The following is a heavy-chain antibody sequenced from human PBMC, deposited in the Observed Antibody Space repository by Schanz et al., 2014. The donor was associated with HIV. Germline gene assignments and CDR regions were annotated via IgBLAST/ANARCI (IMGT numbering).Heavy chain of an antibody. CDR3: ARSRYHQFLGYFDL. CDR1: GYSFSDYY. V-gene: IGHV1-2*02. Sequence: QVQLVQSGAAVKKPEASVKVSCKASGYSFSDYYIHWVRQAPGQGLEWMGWINPKTGGTHLAQMFQGRVAVTRDTSINTAYLEVPRLTSDDTAVFYCARSRYHQFLGYFDLWGQGSLVTVSS. CDR2: INPKTGGT. D-gene: IGHD3-22*01. J-gene: IGHJ4*02.